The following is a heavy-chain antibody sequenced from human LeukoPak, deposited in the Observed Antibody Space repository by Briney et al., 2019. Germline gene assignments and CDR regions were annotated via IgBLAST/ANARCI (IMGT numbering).Heavy chain of an antibody. CDR1: GYTFITYG. V-gene: IGHV1-18*01. Sequence: ASVKVSCKASGYTFITYGITWVRQAPGQGLEWMGWISAYNGNTDYPQKLQGRVTMTTDTSTSTAYMELRSLRSDDTAVYYCARDPSSGWSNDAFDIWGQGTMVTVSS. CDR2: ISAYNGNT. CDR3: ARDPSSGWSNDAFDI. J-gene: IGHJ3*02. D-gene: IGHD6-19*01.